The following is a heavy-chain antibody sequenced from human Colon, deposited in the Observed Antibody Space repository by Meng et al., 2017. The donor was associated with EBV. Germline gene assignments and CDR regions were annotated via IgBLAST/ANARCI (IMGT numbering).Heavy chain of an antibody. V-gene: IGHV4-4*03. CDR3: ARGGYYSFDY. Sequence: QLRVPGSGPGLLKPPATLSLTCAVSGGSISSVYWWTWVRQSPGKGLEWIGEIYHSGSTNYNPSLKSRVTISVDKSKNQFSLKLTSVTAADTAVYYCARGGYYSFDYWGQRTLVTVSS. J-gene: IGHJ4*02. D-gene: IGHD5-18*01. CDR2: IYHSGST. CDR1: GGSISSVYW.